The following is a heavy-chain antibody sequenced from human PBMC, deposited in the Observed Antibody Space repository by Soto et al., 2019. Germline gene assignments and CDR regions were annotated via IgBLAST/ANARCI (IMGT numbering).Heavy chain of an antibody. CDR3: AKDPTPTLRYFDWLLRPNWFDP. D-gene: IGHD3-9*01. CDR1: GFTFSGSA. CDR2: IRSKTNNYAT. V-gene: IGHV3-73*01. J-gene: IGHJ5*02. Sequence: GGSLRLSCAASGFTFSGSAMHWVRQASGKGLEWVGRIRSKTNNYATAYAASVRGRFTISRDNSKNTLYLQMNGLRAEDTAIYYCAKDPTPTLRYFDWLLRPNWFDPWGQGTLVTV.